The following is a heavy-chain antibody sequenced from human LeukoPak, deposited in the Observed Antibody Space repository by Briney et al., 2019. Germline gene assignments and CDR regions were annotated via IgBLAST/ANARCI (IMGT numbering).Heavy chain of an antibody. V-gene: IGHV3-66*01. Sequence: PGGSLRLSCAASGITVSINYMSWVRQAPGKGLDWVSLINSGGSTHYADSVKGRFTISRDNSKNTLYLQMNSLRAEDTAVYYCAKDAETTVTGLLDYWGQGALVTVSS. J-gene: IGHJ4*02. CDR3: AKDAETTVTGLLDY. CDR2: INSGGST. D-gene: IGHD4-17*01. CDR1: GITVSINY.